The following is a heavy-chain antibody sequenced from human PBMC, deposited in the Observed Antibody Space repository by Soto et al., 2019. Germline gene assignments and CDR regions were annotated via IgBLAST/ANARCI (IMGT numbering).Heavy chain of an antibody. V-gene: IGHV1-69*04. CDR1: GGTFSSYT. J-gene: IGHJ5*02. CDR2: IIPILGIA. D-gene: IGHD6-6*01. CDR3: ARDEGSIAARPNP. Sequence: SVKVSCKASGGTFSSYTISWVRQAPGQGLEWMGRIIPILGIANYAQKFQGRVTITADKSTSTAYMELSSLRSEDTAVYYCARDEGSIAARPNPWGQGTLVTVSS.